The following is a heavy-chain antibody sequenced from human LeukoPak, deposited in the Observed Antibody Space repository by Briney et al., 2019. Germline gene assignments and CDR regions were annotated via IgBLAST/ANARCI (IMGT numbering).Heavy chain of an antibody. CDR2: INARGDT. Sequence: PSETLSLTCAVYGWSFNDFYWNWIRQPPGKGLEWIGEINARGDTNYNPSLKSRVTISVDTSKNQFSLSLSSMSASETAVYYCARGQVPAARGHNWFDPWGQGTLVTVSS. CDR1: GWSFNDFY. CDR3: ARGQVPAARGHNWFDP. J-gene: IGHJ5*02. D-gene: IGHD2-2*01. V-gene: IGHV4-34*01.